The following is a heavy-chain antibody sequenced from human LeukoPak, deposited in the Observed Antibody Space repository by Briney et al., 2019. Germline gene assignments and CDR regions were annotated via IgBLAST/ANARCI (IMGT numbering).Heavy chain of an antibody. J-gene: IGHJ3*02. V-gene: IGHV4-39*01. Sequence: SETLSLTCGASGGSFSSSSYYWGWIRQPPGKGLEWIGSIYYSGDSYYNPSLKSRVTTSVDTSKSQFSLRLSSVTAADTAVYYCARHGNIVVVPTASKAFDIWGQGTMVTVSS. CDR1: GGSFSSSSYY. CDR2: IYYSGDS. CDR3: ARHGNIVVVPTASKAFDI. D-gene: IGHD2-2*01.